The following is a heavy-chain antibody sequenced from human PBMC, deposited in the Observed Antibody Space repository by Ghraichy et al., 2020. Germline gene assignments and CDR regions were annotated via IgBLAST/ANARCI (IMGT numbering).Heavy chain of an antibody. J-gene: IGHJ4*02. V-gene: IGHV3-64D*06. CDR2: ISSHGGRK. D-gene: IGHD6-19*01. CDR3: VKDDGYRQGVAGQAAD. Sequence: GGSLRLSCSASGFTFSSYAMHWVRQAPGKGLEYVSVISSHGGRKYYADSVKGRFTISRDNSKNTLYLQMSSLRAEDTAVYYCVKDDGYRQGVAGQAADWGQGTLVTVSS. CDR1: GFTFSSYA.